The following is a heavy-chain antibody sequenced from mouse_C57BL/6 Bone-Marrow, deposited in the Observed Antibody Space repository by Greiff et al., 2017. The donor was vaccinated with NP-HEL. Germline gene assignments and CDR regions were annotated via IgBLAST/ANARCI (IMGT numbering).Heavy chain of an antibody. CDR1: GFTFTDYY. Sequence: EVMLVESGGGLVQPGGSLSLSCAASGFTFTDYYMSWVRQPPGKALEWLGFIRNKANGYTTEYSASVKVRFTISRDNSQSILYLQMNALRAEDSATYYCARSPLYYYGSNYWYFDVWGTGTTVTVSS. CDR2: IRNKANGYTT. V-gene: IGHV7-3*01. D-gene: IGHD1-1*01. CDR3: ARSPLYYYGSNYWYFDV. J-gene: IGHJ1*03.